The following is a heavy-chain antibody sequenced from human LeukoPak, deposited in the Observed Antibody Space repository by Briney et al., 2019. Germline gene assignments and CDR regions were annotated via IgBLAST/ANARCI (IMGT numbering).Heavy chain of an antibody. CDR1: GGSISSGDYY. D-gene: IGHD3-10*01. CDR3: ARFGGVRGTFDI. J-gene: IGHJ3*02. V-gene: IGHV4-30-4*01. Sequence: SQTLSLTCTVSGGSISSGDYYWSWIRQPPGKGLEWIGYIYYSGSTYYNPSLKSRVTISVDTSKNQFSLKLSSVTAADTAVYYCARFGGVRGTFDIWGQGTMVTVSS. CDR2: IYYSGST.